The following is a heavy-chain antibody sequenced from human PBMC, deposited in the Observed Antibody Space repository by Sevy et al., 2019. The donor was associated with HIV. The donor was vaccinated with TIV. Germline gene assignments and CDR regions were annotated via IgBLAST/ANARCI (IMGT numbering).Heavy chain of an antibody. Sequence: GESLKISCKGSGYSFTSYWIGWVRQMPGKGLEWMGIIYPGDSDTRYSPSFQGQVTISADKSISTAYLQWSSLKASVAAMYYCARRETNYVILIWGQGTLVTVSS. J-gene: IGHJ4*02. D-gene: IGHD3-9*01. CDR2: IYPGDSDT. CDR3: ARRETNYVILI. V-gene: IGHV5-51*01. CDR1: GYSFTSYW.